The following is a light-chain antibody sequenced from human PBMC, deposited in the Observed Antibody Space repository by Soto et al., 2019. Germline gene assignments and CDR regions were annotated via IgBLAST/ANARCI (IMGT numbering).Light chain of an antibody. V-gene: IGKV1-17*01. CDR3: QQLYSFPLT. CDR1: KGSRHD. J-gene: IGKJ4*01. CDR2: SAS. Sequence: DIQITHSPSSLSPSLQGKFTIKCPGSKGSRHDLGWYQQKPGQAPKRLIYSASSLQSGVPDRFSGSGSGTEFTLTISRLQPEDFAMYYCQQLYSFPLTFGGGTKVDIK.